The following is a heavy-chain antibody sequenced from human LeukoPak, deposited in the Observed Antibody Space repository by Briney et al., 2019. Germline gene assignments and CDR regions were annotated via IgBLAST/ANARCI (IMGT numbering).Heavy chain of an antibody. CDR3: ARGGNYDFWSGRSRGAFDI. J-gene: IGHJ3*02. D-gene: IGHD3-3*01. Sequence: ASVKVSCKASGYTFTSYCISWVRQAPGQGLEWMGWISAYNGNTNYAQKFQGRVTITRNTSISTAYMELSSLRSEDTAVYYCARGGNYDFWSGRSRGAFDIWGQGTMVTVSS. V-gene: IGHV1-18*01. CDR2: ISAYNGNT. CDR1: GYTFTSYC.